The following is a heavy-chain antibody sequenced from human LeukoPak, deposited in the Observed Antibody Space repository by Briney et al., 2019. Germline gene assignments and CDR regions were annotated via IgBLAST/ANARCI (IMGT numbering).Heavy chain of an antibody. D-gene: IGHD6-19*01. Sequence: PSQTLSLTCTVSGGSISSGGYYWSWIRQHPGKGLEWIGYIYYSGSTNYNPSLKSRVTISVDTSKNQFSLKLSSVTAADTAVYYCGGGGYSSGWYYLDYWGQGTLVTVSS. CDR3: GGGGYSSGWYYLDY. CDR1: GGSISSGGYY. V-gene: IGHV4-30-4*08. J-gene: IGHJ4*02. CDR2: IYYSGST.